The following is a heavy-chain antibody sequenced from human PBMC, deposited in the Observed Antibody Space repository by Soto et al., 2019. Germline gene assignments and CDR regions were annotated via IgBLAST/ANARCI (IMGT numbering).Heavy chain of an antibody. CDR3: ASSSFLRSGDFFHGLDV. Sequence: SETLSLTGAVRGGYFGGCYWDWIRQPPGKGLEWIGEVNHGGTSNYNPSLKSRAIISVDTSKNQFSLKLTSVTAEDTALYCASSSFLRSGDFFHGLDVWGQGTTVT. V-gene: IGHV4-34*01. D-gene: IGHD3-10*01. CDR1: GGYFGGCY. J-gene: IGHJ6*02. CDR2: VNHGGTS.